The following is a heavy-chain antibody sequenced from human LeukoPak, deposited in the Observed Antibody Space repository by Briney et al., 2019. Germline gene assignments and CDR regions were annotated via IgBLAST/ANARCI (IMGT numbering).Heavy chain of an antibody. J-gene: IGHJ4*02. V-gene: IGHV4-61*08. Sequence: PSQTLSLTCTVSGGSISSGGYYWSWIRQPPGKGLEWIGYVYNSGSTDYNPSLKSRVTISADTYKNQFSLKLSSVIAADTAVYYCVRDRELNYWGQGILVTVSS. CDR3: VRDRELNY. CDR2: VYNSGST. CDR1: GGSISSGGYY. D-gene: IGHD5-24*01.